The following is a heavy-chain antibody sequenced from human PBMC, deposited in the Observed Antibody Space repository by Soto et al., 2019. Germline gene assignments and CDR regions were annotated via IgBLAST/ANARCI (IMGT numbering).Heavy chain of an antibody. D-gene: IGHD3-3*01. CDR3: ASLIFGESFTYYYYGMDV. CDR1: GGTFSSYA. CDR2: IIPIFGTA. J-gene: IGHJ6*02. V-gene: IGHV1-69*13. Sequence: SVKVSCKASGGTFSSYAISWVRQAPGQGLEWMGGIIPIFGTANYAQKFQGRVTITADESTSTAYMELSSPRSEDTAVYYCASLIFGESFTYYYYGMDVWGQGTTVTVSS.